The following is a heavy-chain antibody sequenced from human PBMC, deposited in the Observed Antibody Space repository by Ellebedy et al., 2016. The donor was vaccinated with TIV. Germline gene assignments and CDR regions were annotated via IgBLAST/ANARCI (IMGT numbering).Heavy chain of an antibody. J-gene: IGHJ2*01. D-gene: IGHD3-10*01. V-gene: IGHV3-11*01. CDR3: ARFPSAWFFDL. CDR1: GFTFNDYW. CDR2: ISNSGSSI. Sequence: GGSLRLXXAASGFTFNDYWMSWIRQAPGKGLEWISYISNSGSSIYYAESVKGRFSISRDSAKNSVHLRLNSLRAEDSAVYYCARFPSAWFFDLWGRGTLVTVSS.